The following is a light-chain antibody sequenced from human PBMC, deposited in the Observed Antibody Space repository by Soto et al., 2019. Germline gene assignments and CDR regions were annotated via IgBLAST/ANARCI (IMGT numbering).Light chain of an antibody. J-gene: IGLJ1*01. CDR1: SSNIGACYD. V-gene: IGLV1-40*01. Sequence: QSVLTQLPSVSGAPGQRVTISCTGRSSNIGACYDVHWYQQLPGTAPKLLIYGNSNRPSGVPDRFSGSKSGTSASLAITGLQAEDEADYYCQSYDSSLGYVFGTGTKVTVL. CDR3: QSYDSSLGYV. CDR2: GNS.